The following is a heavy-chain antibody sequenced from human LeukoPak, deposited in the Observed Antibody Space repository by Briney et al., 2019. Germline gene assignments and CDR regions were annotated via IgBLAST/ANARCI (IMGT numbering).Heavy chain of an antibody. V-gene: IGHV1-69*05. D-gene: IGHD7-27*01. J-gene: IGHJ2*01. Sequence: ASVKVSCKASGGTLSNHAVSWVRQAPGQGLEWMGMIIPVSGTTNYAQKFQGRVTITTDESTSTVYMDLRSLRSEDTAVCISARDVNWGSPHSWYSAIWGRGTLVAVSS. CDR2: IIPVSGTT. CDR3: ARDVNWGSPHSWYSAI. CDR1: GGTLSNHA.